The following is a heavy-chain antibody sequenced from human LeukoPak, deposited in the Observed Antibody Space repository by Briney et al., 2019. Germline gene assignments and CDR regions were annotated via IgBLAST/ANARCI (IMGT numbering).Heavy chain of an antibody. V-gene: IGHV3-30*18. CDR3: AKDLTPDIVGATTSYFDY. J-gene: IGHJ4*02. CDR2: ISYDGSNK. Sequence: GGSLRLSCAASGFTFSSYGMHWVRQAPGKGLEWVAVISYDGSNKYYADSVKGRFTISRDNSKNTLYLQMNSLRAEDTAVYYCAKDLTPDIVGATTSYFDYCGQGTLVTVSS. D-gene: IGHD1-26*01. CDR1: GFTFSSYG.